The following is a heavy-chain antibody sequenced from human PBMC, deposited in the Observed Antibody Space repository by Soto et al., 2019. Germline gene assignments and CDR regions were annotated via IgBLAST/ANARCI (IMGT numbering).Heavy chain of an antibody. Sequence: SVKVSFKASCYTFTSYGISWVRQAPGQGLEWMGWISAYNGNTNYAQKLQGRVTMTTDTSTSTAYMELRSLRSDDTAVYYCARDLPRYSSSWYKVWDYWGQGTLVTVSS. CDR3: ARDLPRYSSSWYKVWDY. CDR2: ISAYNGNT. D-gene: IGHD6-13*01. J-gene: IGHJ4*02. CDR1: CYTFTSYG. V-gene: IGHV1-18*04.